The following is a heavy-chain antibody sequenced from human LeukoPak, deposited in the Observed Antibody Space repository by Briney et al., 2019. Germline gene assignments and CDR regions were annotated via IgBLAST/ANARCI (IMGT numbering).Heavy chain of an antibody. V-gene: IGHV3-21*01. J-gene: IGHJ4*02. D-gene: IGHD1-26*01. CDR1: GFTFSSYI. CDR2: ISSSSSYI. CDR3: ARDFRGATEFDY. Sequence: PGGSLRLSCAASGFTFSSYIMNWVRQAPGKGLEWVSSISSSSSYIYYADSVKGRFTISRDNAKNSLYLQMNSLRDEDTAVYYCARDFRGATEFDYWGQGTLVTVSS.